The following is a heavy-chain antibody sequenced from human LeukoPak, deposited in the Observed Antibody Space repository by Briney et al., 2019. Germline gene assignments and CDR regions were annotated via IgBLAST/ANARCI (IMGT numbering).Heavy chain of an antibody. J-gene: IGHJ5*02. CDR3: AREAGTRRRGNWFDP. Sequence: PSETLSLTCTVSGGSISSYYWSWIRQPPGKGLEWIGYIYYSGSTNYNPSLKSRVTISVDTSKNQFSLKLSSVTAADTAVYYCAREAGTRRRGNWFDPWGQGTLVTVSS. V-gene: IGHV4-59*01. CDR2: IYYSGST. D-gene: IGHD1-7*01. CDR1: GGSISSYY.